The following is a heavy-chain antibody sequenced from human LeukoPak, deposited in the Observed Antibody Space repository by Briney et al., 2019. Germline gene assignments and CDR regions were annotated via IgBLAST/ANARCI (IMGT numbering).Heavy chain of an antibody. D-gene: IGHD6-19*01. V-gene: IGHV1-2*06. J-gene: IGHJ4*02. CDR1: GDTFTGYY. Sequence: ASVKVSCTASGDTFTGYYMHWVRPAPGQGLEWMGRINPNSGGTNYAQKFQGRVTMTRDTSISTAYMELSRLRSDDTAMFYCARGVPGGFDSWGQGTLVTVSS. CDR2: INPNSGGT. CDR3: ARGVPGGFDS.